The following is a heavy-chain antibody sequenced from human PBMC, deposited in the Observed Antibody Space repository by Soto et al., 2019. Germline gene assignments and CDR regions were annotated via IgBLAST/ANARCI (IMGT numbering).Heavy chain of an antibody. CDR1: GFTFSNAW. J-gene: IGHJ4*02. CDR3: TTAARYDSSGYYPDY. CDR2: IKSKTDGGTT. Sequence: PGGSLRLSCAASGFTFSNAWMNWVRQAPGKGLEWVGRIKSKTDGGTTDYAAPVKGRFTISRDDSKNTLYLQMNSLKTEDTAVYYCTTAARYDSSGYYPDYWGQGTLVTVSS. V-gene: IGHV3-15*07. D-gene: IGHD3-22*01.